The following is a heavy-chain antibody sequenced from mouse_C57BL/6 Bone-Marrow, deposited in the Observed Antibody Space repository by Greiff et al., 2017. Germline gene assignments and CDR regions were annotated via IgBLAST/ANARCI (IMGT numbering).Heavy chain of an antibody. CDR3: AAWPTIVTYFDY. CDR1: GYTFTSYG. V-gene: IGHV1-81*01. CDR2: IYPRRGNT. Sequence: VMLVESGAELARPGASVKLSCKASGYTFTSYGISWVKQRTGQGLEWIGEIYPRRGNTSYNEKFKGKATLTADKSSSTAYMELRRLTSEDSAVYFCAAWPTIVTYFDYWGQGTTLTVSS. J-gene: IGHJ2*01. D-gene: IGHD2-5*01.